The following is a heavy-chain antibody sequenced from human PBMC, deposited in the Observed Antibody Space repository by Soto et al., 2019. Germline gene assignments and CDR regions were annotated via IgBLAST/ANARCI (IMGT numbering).Heavy chain of an antibody. J-gene: IGHJ4*02. CDR1: GFTFSSYG. CDR3: ARGPGSYSSGWYVDY. Sequence: QVQLVESGGGVVQPGRSLRLSCAASGFTFSSYGMHWVRQAPGKGLEWVAVIWYDGSNKYYADSVKGRFTISRDNSKNTLYLQMNSLRAEDTAVYYCARGPGSYSSGWYVDYWGQGTLVTVSS. CDR2: IWYDGSNK. D-gene: IGHD6-19*01. V-gene: IGHV3-33*01.